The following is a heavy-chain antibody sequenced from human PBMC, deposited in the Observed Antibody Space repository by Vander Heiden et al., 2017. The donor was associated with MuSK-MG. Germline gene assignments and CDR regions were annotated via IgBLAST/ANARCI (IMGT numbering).Heavy chain of an antibody. Sequence: EVQLVETGGGLIQPGGSLRLSCAASGLTVRNTYMTWVRQAPGKGLEWVSVIYSGGSTYYADSVKGRFTISRDNSKNTLYLQMNSLRAEDTAVYYCARAAVADIYYFDYWGQGTLVTVSS. J-gene: IGHJ4*02. D-gene: IGHD6-19*01. CDR1: GLTVRNTY. CDR3: ARAAVADIYYFDY. CDR2: IYSGGST. V-gene: IGHV3-53*02.